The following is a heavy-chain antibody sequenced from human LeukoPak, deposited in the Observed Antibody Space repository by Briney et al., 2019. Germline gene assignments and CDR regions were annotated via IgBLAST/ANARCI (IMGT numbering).Heavy chain of an antibody. J-gene: IGHJ4*02. CDR1: GGSISSGGYY. D-gene: IGHD4-17*01. Sequence: NPSETLSLTCTASGGSISSGGYYWSWIRQHPGKGLEWIGYIYYSGSTYYNPSLKSRVTISVDTSKNQFSLKLSSVTAADTAVYYCARCGKDGDYVQNWGQGTLVTVSS. V-gene: IGHV4-31*03. CDR2: IYYSGST. CDR3: ARCGKDGDYVQN.